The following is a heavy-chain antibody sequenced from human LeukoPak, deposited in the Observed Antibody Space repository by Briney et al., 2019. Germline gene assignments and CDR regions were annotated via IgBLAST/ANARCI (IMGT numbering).Heavy chain of an antibody. CDR1: GGSISSYY. D-gene: IGHD5-12*01. Sequence: ETLSLTCTVSGGSISSYYWSWIRQPPGKGLEWIGYFSYSGSTNYNPSLKSRVTISIDTSKNQFSLKLSSVTAADTAVYYCARGPMDSGYTYFDYWGQGTLVSVAS. CDR3: ARGPMDSGYTYFDY. V-gene: IGHV4-59*01. J-gene: IGHJ4*02. CDR2: FSYSGST.